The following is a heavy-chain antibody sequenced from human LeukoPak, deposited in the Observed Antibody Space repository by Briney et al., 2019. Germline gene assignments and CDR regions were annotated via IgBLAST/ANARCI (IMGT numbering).Heavy chain of an antibody. CDR3: AKAPQEQLIRGYYFDS. CDR1: GFTFSSYA. J-gene: IGHJ4*02. CDR2: ISGSGGST. V-gene: IGHV3-23*01. Sequence: PGGSLRLSCAASGFTFSSYAMSWVRQAPGKGLEWVSAISGSGGSTYYADSVKGRFTISRDNSKNTLFLQMNSLRAEDTAIYYCAKAPQEQLIRGYYFDSWGQRTLVTVSS. D-gene: IGHD6-6*01.